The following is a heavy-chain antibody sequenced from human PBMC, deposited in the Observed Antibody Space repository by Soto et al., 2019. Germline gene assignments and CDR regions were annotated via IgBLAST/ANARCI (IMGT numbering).Heavy chain of an antibody. CDR2: IYYRGSA. Sequence: QLQLQESGPGLVKPSETLSLTCTVSGGSINNSSFYWGWVRQPPGKRLEWIGSIYYRGSAYYNPSLKSRHTISVDTSKNQFSLNLSSATAADTAVYFCARRPLVRGIIPYYFDSWGQGTLVTVSS. CDR1: GGSINNSSFY. J-gene: IGHJ4*02. V-gene: IGHV4-39*01. D-gene: IGHD3-10*01. CDR3: ARRPLVRGIIPYYFDS.